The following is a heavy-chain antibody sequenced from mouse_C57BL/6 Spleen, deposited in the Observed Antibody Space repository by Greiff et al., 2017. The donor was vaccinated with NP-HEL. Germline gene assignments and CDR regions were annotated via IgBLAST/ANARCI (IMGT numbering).Heavy chain of an antibody. V-gene: IGHV6-3*01. Sequence: EVKLMESGGGLVQPGGSMKLSCVASGFTFSNYWMNWVRQSPEKGLEWVAQIRLKSDNYATHYAESVKGRFTISRDDSKSSVYLQMNNLRAEDTGIYYCTEFGGYYEFAYWGQGTLVTVSA. CDR2: IRLKSDNYAT. CDR1: GFTFSNYW. D-gene: IGHD2-3*01. J-gene: IGHJ3*01. CDR3: TEFGGYYEFAY.